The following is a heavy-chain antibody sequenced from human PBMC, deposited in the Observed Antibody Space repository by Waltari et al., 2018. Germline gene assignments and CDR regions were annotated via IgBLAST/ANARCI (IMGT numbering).Heavy chain of an antibody. CDR1: GFVFGNYG. Sequence: EVRLVESGGGLVKPGGSLRLSCADAGFVFGNYGLTWVRRAPGKGLEWGACISSSGKIIYYGQSVGGRFTIARDNAKESLFLQMDSLRVDDTAMYYCGRSRRGDYYDPSSHWGQGTLVTVSS. CDR2: ISSSGKII. V-gene: IGHV3-21*01. CDR3: GRSRRGDYYDPSSH. J-gene: IGHJ4*02. D-gene: IGHD3-16*01.